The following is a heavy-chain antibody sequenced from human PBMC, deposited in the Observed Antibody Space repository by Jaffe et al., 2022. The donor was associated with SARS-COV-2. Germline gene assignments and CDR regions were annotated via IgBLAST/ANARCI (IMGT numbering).Heavy chain of an antibody. D-gene: IGHD6-6*01. CDR3: ARDQYSSSSGFVLDYYYGMDV. V-gene: IGHV3-30-3*01. CDR1: GFTFSSYA. Sequence: QVQLVESGGGVVQPGRSLRLSCAASGFTFSSYAMHWVRQAPGKGLEWVAVISYDGSNKYYADSVKGRFTISRDNSKNTLYLQMNSLRAEDTAVYYCARDQYSSSSGFVLDYYYGMDVWGQGTTVTVSS. J-gene: IGHJ6*02. CDR2: ISYDGSNK.